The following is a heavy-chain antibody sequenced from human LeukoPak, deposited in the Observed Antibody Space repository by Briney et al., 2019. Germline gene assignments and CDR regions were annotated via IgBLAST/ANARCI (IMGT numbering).Heavy chain of an antibody. CDR2: IYPGDSDT. Sequence: PGESLKISCKGSGYSFTSYWIGWVRQMPGKGLEWMGIIYPGDSDTRYSPSFQGQVTISADKSISTAYLQWSSLRASDTAMYYCARQYSSSSSPFDYWGQGTLVTVSS. V-gene: IGHV5-51*01. CDR3: ARQYSSSSSPFDY. J-gene: IGHJ4*02. CDR1: GYSFTSYW. D-gene: IGHD6-6*01.